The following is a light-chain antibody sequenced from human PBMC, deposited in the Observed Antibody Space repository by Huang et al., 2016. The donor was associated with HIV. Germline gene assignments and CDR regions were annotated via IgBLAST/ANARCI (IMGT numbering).Light chain of an antibody. J-gene: IGKJ2*01. Sequence: DIQMTQSPSSLSASVGDRVTITCRASQGISSYLNWYQQKPGKAPKLLIYAASTLQRGVPSRFSGSGSGTDFTLTISSLQPADSATYYCQETYSIPYTFGQGTKLEIK. CDR1: QGISSY. CDR2: AAS. V-gene: IGKV1-39*01. CDR3: QETYSIPYT.